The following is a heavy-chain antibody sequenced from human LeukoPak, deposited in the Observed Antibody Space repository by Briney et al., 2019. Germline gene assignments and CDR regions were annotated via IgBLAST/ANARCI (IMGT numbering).Heavy chain of an antibody. V-gene: IGHV1-69*13. CDR1: GGTFSSYA. Sequence: AASVKVSCKASGGTFSSYAISWVRQAPGQGLEWMGGIIPIFGTANYAQKFQGRVTITADESTSTAYMELSSLRSEDTAVYYCARGGYYDSSGYYPPFEFDYWGQGTLVTVSS. CDR3: ARGGYYDSSGYYPPFEFDY. J-gene: IGHJ4*02. D-gene: IGHD3-22*01. CDR2: IIPIFGTA.